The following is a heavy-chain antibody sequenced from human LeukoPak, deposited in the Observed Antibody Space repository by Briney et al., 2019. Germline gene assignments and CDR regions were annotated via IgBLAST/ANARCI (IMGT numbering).Heavy chain of an antibody. CDR2: VSNDGSNK. J-gene: IGHJ4*02. D-gene: IGHD6-13*01. V-gene: IGHV3-30*18. CDR1: GFTFSNAY. Sequence: GGSLRLSCAASGFTFSNAYMNWVRQAPGKGLEWVAVVSNDGSNKYHADSVKGRFTISRDNSKNTLYLQMNSLRAEDTAVYYCTKSGIAAAGQRGYFDHWGQGTLVTVSS. CDR3: TKSGIAAAGQRGYFDH.